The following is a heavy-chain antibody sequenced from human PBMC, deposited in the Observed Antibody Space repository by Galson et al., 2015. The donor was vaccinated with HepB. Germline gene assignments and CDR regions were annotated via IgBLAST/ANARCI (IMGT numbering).Heavy chain of an antibody. CDR2: IYPGDSDT. CDR1: GYSFTNNW. V-gene: IGHV5-51*01. CDR3: ARPISGSYYWFDP. J-gene: IGHJ5*02. D-gene: IGHD1-26*01. Sequence: QSGAEVKKPGESLKISCKVSGYSFTNNWIGWVRQMPGKGLEWMGIIYPGDSDTRYSPSFQGQVTISADTSISTAYLQWSSLKASDTAMYYCARPISGSYYWFDPWGQGTLVTVSS.